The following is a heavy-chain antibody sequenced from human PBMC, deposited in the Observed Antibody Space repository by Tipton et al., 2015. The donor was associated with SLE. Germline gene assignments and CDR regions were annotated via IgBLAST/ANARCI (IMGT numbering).Heavy chain of an antibody. Sequence: TLSLTCAVYGGSFSGYYWSWIRQPPGKGLEWIGEINHSGSTNYSPSLKSRVTISVDTSENQFSLKLGSVTAADTAVYYCARYSGTFHGAFDLWGQGTMVTVSS. CDR1: GGSFSGYY. D-gene: IGHD1-26*01. J-gene: IGHJ3*01. V-gene: IGHV4-34*01. CDR3: ARYSGTFHGAFDL. CDR2: INHSGST.